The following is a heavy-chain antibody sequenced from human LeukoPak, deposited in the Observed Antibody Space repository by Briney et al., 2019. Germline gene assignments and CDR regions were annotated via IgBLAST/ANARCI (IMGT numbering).Heavy chain of an antibody. V-gene: IGHV4-4*07. Sequence: SETLSLTCTVSGSSISSYYWSWIRQPAGKGLEWIGRIYISGSTNYNPSLKSRVTMSVDTSKNQFSLKLSSVTAADTAVYYCARDQCSSTSCYTHWFDPWGQGTLVTVSS. CDR3: ARDQCSSTSCYTHWFDP. CDR2: IYISGST. CDR1: GSSISSYY. J-gene: IGHJ5*02. D-gene: IGHD2-2*02.